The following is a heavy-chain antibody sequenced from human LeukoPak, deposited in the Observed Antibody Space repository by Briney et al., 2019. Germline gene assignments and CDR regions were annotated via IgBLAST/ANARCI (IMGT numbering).Heavy chain of an antibody. V-gene: IGHV3-23*01. CDR2: ISNNGGYT. CDR3: ARRAYYGMDV. CDR1: GFTFSSSA. J-gene: IGHJ6*02. Sequence: PGGSLRLSCAASGFTFSSSAMSWVRQAPGKGLEWVSAISNNGGYTYYADSVQGRFTISRDKTKNTLYLQMNSLRAEDTAVYYCARRAYYGMDVWGQGTTVTVSS.